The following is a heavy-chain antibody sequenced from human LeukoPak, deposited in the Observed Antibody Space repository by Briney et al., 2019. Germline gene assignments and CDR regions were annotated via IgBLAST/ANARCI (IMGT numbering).Heavy chain of an antibody. J-gene: IGHJ4*02. CDR1: GFTFSSYG. Sequence: GGSLRLSCAASGFTFSSYGMHGVRQAPGKGLEGVAFIRYDGSNKYYADSVKGRFTISRDNSKNTLYLQMNSLRAEDTAVYYCAKDSAGIAVAGPLHWGQGTLVTVSS. CDR2: IRYDGSNK. D-gene: IGHD6-19*01. CDR3: AKDSAGIAVAGPLH. V-gene: IGHV3-30*02.